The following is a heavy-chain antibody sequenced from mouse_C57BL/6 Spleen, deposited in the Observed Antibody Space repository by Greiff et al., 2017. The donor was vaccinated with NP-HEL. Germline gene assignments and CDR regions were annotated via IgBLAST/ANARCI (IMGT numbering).Heavy chain of an antibody. D-gene: IGHD1-1*01. CDR3: ARDYGSSYPYFDV. CDR2: ISDGGSYT. J-gene: IGHJ1*03. V-gene: IGHV5-4*01. Sequence: DVQLQESGGGLVKPGGSLKLSCAASGFTFSSYAMSWVRQTPEKRLEWVATISDGGSYTYYPDNVKGRFTISRDNAKNNLYLQMSHLKSEDTAMYYCARDYGSSYPYFDVWGTGTTVTVSS. CDR1: GFTFSSYA.